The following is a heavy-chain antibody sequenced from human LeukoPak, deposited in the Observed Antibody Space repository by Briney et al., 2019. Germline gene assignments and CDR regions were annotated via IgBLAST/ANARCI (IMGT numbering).Heavy chain of an antibody. CDR2: ISYDGSNK. J-gene: IGHJ4*02. CDR1: GFTFSSSA. CDR3: ARDRSSSWYYFDFDY. Sequence: LPGLSLTLSCAASGFTFSSSAMHWVRQAPGKGLEWVAIISYDGSNKHCADSVKGRFTISRDNSRNTLYLQMNSLRAEDTAVYYCARDRSSSWYYFDFDYWGQGTLVTVSS. D-gene: IGHD6-13*01. V-gene: IGHV3-30-3*01.